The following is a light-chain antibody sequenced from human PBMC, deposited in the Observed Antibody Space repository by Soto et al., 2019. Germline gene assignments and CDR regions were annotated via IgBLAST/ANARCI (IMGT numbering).Light chain of an antibody. Sequence: DNQMTLSPSTLSASVGDRVTITCRASQSINIWLALYQQKPGKAPKLLIYDASSLQSGVPSRFRGSTSGTEFTLTISSLQPDDFATYYCQHYNSYSEAFGQGTKVDI. J-gene: IGKJ1*01. CDR2: DAS. CDR3: QHYNSYSEA. V-gene: IGKV1-5*01. CDR1: QSINIW.